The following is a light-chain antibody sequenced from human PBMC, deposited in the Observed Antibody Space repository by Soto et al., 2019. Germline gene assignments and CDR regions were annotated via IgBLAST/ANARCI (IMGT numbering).Light chain of an antibody. CDR2: GAS. CDR3: QQYGSSPPYT. J-gene: IGKJ2*01. CDR1: QIVSSDH. V-gene: IGKV3-20*01. Sequence: EIVLTQSPGTLSLSPGERATLSCRASQIVSSDHLAWYQQKPGQAPRLLIYGASNRPIGIPDRFSGSGSGTDFTLTISRLEPEDFAVYYCQQYGSSPPYTFGQVTKLEIK.